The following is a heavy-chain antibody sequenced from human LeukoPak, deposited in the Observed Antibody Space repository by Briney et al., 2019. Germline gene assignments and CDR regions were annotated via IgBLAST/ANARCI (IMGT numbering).Heavy chain of an antibody. CDR3: ARDRYDSSGYPLGWFDP. CDR1: GGSISSYY. J-gene: IGHJ5*02. CDR2: IYYSGST. V-gene: IGHV4-59*01. Sequence: SETLSLTCTVSGGSISSYYWSWIRQPPGKGLEWIGYIYYSGSTNYNPSLKSRVTISIDTSKNQFSLKLSSVTAADTAVYYCARDRYDSSGYPLGWFDPWGQGTLVTVSS. D-gene: IGHD3-22*01.